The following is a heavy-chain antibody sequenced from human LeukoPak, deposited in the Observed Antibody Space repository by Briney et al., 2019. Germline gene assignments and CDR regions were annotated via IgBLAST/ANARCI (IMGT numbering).Heavy chain of an antibody. D-gene: IGHD3-22*01. CDR3: ARVPQGYYDSSGYYGGEFDY. CDR2: INPNSGGT. Sequence: ASVTVSCKASGYTFTGYYMHWVRQAPGQGLEWMGWINPNSGGTNYAQKFQGRVTMTRDTSISTAYMELSRLRSDDTAVYYCARVPQGYYDSSGYYGGEFDYWGQGTLVTVSS. V-gene: IGHV1-2*02. J-gene: IGHJ4*02. CDR1: GYTFTGYY.